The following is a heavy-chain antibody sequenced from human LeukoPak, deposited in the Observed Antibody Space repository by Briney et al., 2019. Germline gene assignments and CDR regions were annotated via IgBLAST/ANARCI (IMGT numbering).Heavy chain of an antibody. CDR1: GFTFSSYA. CDR2: ISYDGRNK. V-gene: IGHV3-30*04. J-gene: IGHJ4*02. D-gene: IGHD2-2*01. Sequence: PGGSLRLSCAASGFTFSSYAMHWVRQAPGKGLEWVAVISYDGRNKYYADPVKGRFTISRDNSKNTLYLQMNSLRAEDTAVYYCARDDQNHYWGQGTLVTVSS. CDR3: ARDDQNHY.